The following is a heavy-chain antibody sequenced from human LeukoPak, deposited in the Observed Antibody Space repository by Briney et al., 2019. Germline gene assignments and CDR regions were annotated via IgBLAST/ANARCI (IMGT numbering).Heavy chain of an antibody. Sequence: ASVKVSCKASAYTFTNYYLHWVRQAPGQGLEWMGIINPSGGSTSYAQKFQGRVTMTRDTSTSTVYMELSSLRSEDTAVYYCAREPTYYYGSGSYYTDYWGQGTLVTVSS. CDR1: AYTFTNYY. D-gene: IGHD3-10*01. J-gene: IGHJ4*02. V-gene: IGHV1-46*01. CDR3: AREPTYYYGSGSYYTDY. CDR2: INPSGGST.